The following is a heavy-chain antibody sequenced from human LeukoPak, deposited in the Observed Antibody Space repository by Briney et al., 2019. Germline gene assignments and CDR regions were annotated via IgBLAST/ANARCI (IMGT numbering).Heavy chain of an antibody. CDR2: IYTSGST. Sequence: PSETLSLTCTVSGGSISSGSYYWSWIRQPAGKGLEWIGRIYTSGSTNYNPSLKSRVTISVDKSKNQFSLKLSSVTAADTAVYYCARRIVVVPAAMDYWGQGTLVTVSS. CDR3: ARRIVVVPAAMDY. J-gene: IGHJ4*02. CDR1: GGSISSGSYY. D-gene: IGHD2-2*01. V-gene: IGHV4-61*02.